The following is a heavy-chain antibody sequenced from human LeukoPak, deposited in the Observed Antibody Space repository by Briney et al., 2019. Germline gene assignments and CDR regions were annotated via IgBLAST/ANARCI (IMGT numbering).Heavy chain of an antibody. V-gene: IGHV4-59*12. J-gene: IGHJ5*02. Sequence: PSETLSLTCTVSGGSISSYYWSWIRQPPGKGLEWIGYIYYSGSTSYNPSLRSRVTISIDTSKNQFSLRLTSVTAADTAVYYCVRDGGTFITESSTDRHNWLDPWGQGSLVTVSS. CDR3: VRDGGTFITESSTDRHNWLDP. CDR2: IYYSGST. CDR1: GGSISSYY. D-gene: IGHD1-20*01.